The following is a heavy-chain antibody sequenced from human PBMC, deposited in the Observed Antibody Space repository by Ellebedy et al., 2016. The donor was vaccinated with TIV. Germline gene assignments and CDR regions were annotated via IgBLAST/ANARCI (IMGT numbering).Heavy chain of an antibody. CDR3: ARPDLDY. CDR2: ISAGGGST. V-gene: IGHV3-23*01. Sequence: GGSLRLSCAASGFTFSSYAMSWVRQAPGKGLEWVSSISAGGGSTYYADSVKGRFTISRDNSKNTLYLQMNSLRAEDTAMYYCARPDLDYWGQGTLVSVSS. CDR1: GFTFSSYA. J-gene: IGHJ4*02.